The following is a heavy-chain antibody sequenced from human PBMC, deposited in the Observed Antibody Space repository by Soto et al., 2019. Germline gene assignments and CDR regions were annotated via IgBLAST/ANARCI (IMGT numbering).Heavy chain of an antibody. V-gene: IGHV4-59*01. CDR2: IYYSGST. Sequence: SETLSLTCTVSGGSISSYYWSWIRQPPGKGLEWIGYIYYSGSTNYNPSLKSRVTISVDTSKNQFSLKLSSVTAADTAVYYCARHRGPYISVSCRVYYYGMSVWGQRTTVTVSS. CDR1: GGSISSYY. CDR3: ARHRGPYISVSCRVYYYGMSV. D-gene: IGHD3-16*01. J-gene: IGHJ6*02.